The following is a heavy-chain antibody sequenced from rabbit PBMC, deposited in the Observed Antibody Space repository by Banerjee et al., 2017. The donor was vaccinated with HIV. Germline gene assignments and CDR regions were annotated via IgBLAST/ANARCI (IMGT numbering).Heavy chain of an antibody. CDR3: ARDLAGVIGWNFGL. J-gene: IGHJ4*01. CDR1: GFTFSSYW. V-gene: IGHV1S40*01. CDR2: IYAGSSGTT. D-gene: IGHD4-1*01. Sequence: QSLEESGGDLVQPGASLTLTCTASGFTFSSYWMCWVRQAPGKGLEWIACIYAGSSGTTYYASWAKGRFTISKTSSTTVTLQMTSLTAADTATYFCARDLAGVIGWNFGLWGPGTLVTVS.